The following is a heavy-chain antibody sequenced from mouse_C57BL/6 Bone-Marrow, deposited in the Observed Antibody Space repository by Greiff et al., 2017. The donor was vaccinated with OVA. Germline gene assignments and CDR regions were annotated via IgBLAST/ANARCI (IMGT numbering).Heavy chain of an antibody. CDR2: IRNKANGYTT. J-gene: IGHJ2*01. Sequence: EVMLVESGGGLVQPGGSLSLSCAASGFTFTDYYMSWVRQPPGKALEWLGFIRNKANGYTTAYSASVKGRFTISRDNSQSILYLQMNALRAEDSATYYCARFLYYYGSYYFDYWGQGTTLTVSS. CDR3: ARFLYYYGSYYFDY. D-gene: IGHD1-1*01. V-gene: IGHV7-3*01. CDR1: GFTFTDYY.